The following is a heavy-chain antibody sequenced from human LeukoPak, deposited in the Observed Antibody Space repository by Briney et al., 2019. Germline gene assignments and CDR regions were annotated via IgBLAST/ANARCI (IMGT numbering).Heavy chain of an antibody. CDR1: GGSFSGYY. Sequence: SETLSLTCAVYGGSFSGYYWSRIRQPPGKGLECIGEINHSGSTNHTPSLKSRVTISVDTSKNQFSLKLSSVTAADTAVYYCARTPDVLLWFGELLWPMGVWGKGTTVTVSS. CDR3: ARTPDVLLWFGELLWPMGV. J-gene: IGHJ6*03. D-gene: IGHD3-10*01. V-gene: IGHV4-34*01. CDR2: INHSGST.